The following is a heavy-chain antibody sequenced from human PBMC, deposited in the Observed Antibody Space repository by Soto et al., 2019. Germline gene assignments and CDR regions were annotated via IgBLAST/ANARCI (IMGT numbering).Heavy chain of an antibody. J-gene: IGHJ4*02. V-gene: IGHV4-34*01. CDR2: INHSGST. D-gene: IGHD5-12*01. CDR1: GGYFSGYY. Sequence: SEPLSLPCSVYGGYFSGYYWSWIRKPQGKGLEWIGEINHSGSTNYNPSLKSRVTISVDTSKNHFSLNLSSVTAADMAVYYCAREGSYSAYNFAHGIQLWSFDFWGQGALVTVSS. CDR3: AREGSYSAYNFAHGIQLWSFDF.